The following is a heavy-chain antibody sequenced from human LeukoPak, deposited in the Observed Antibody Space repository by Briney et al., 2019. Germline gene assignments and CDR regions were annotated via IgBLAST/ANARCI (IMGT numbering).Heavy chain of an antibody. CDR1: GFTFSTYW. J-gene: IGHJ4*02. D-gene: IGHD2-2*02. CDR3: ARVYTGNRWHFDY. CDR2: IKRDGSEK. V-gene: IGHV3-7*03. Sequence: PGVSLRLSCAASGFTFSTYWMSWVRQAPGKGLECVANIKRDGSEKYYVDSVKGRFTIFRDDAKSSLYLQMNSLRAEDTAVYFCARVYTGNRWHFDYWGQGTLATVSS.